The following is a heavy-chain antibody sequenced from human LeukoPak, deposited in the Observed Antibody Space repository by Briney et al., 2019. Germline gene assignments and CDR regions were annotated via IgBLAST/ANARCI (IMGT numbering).Heavy chain of an antibody. Sequence: GGSLRLSCAASGFRFSSYSMHWVRQAPGKGLDWVAVISYDGSNKEYADSVKGRFPISRDNSKSTLYVQMNSLRAEDTAVYYCAREGPHRYSSAWYHYGMDVWGQGTTVTVSS. D-gene: IGHD6-19*01. CDR3: AREGPHRYSSAWYHYGMDV. V-gene: IGHV3-30*04. J-gene: IGHJ6*02. CDR2: ISYDGSNK. CDR1: GFRFSSYS.